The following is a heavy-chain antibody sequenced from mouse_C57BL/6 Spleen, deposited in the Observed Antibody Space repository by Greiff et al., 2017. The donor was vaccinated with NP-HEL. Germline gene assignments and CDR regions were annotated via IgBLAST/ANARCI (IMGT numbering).Heavy chain of an antibody. Sequence: QVQLQQPGAELVRPGSSVKLSCKASGYTFTSYWMDWVKQRPGQGLEWIGNIYPSDSETHYNQKFKDKATLTVDTSSSTAYMQLSSLTSEDSAVYYCARSTGTHYWGQGTTLTVSS. J-gene: IGHJ2*01. CDR2: IYPSDSET. V-gene: IGHV1-61*01. CDR3: ARSTGTHY. CDR1: GYTFTSYW. D-gene: IGHD4-1*02.